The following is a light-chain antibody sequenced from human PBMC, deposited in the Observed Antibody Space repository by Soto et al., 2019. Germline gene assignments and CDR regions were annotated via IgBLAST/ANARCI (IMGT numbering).Light chain of an antibody. CDR3: PKYNSAPFT. V-gene: IGKV1-27*01. CDR1: QGISNY. CDR2: AAS. Sequence: DIQMTQSPSSLSASVGDRVTITCRASQGISNYLAWYQQKPGKVPKLLIYAASTLQSGVPSRFSGSGSGTDFNLTISSLQPEDVATYYCPKYNSAPFTFGPGTKVDIK. J-gene: IGKJ3*01.